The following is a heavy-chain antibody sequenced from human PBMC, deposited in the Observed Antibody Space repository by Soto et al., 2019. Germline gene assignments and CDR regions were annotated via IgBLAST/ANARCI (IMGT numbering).Heavy chain of an antibody. CDR2: IYYSGST. J-gene: IGHJ6*02. D-gene: IGHD4-4*01. CDR1: GGSISSGDYY. Sequence: QVQLQESGPGLVKPSQTLSLTCTVSGGSISSGDYYWSWIRQPPGKGLEWIGYIYYSGSTYYNPSLKSXATXSXDPSKNQFSLKLSSVTAADTAVYYCARDSPETTDVVWGQGTTVTVSS. V-gene: IGHV4-30-4*01. CDR3: ARDSPETTDVV.